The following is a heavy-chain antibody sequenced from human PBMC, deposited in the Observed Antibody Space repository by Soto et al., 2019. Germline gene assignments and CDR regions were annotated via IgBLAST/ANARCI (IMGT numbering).Heavy chain of an antibody. J-gene: IGHJ4*02. D-gene: IGHD3-22*01. Sequence: PGGSLRLSCAASGFTVSSNYMSWVRQAPGKGLEWVSVIYSGGSTYYADSVKGRFTISRDNSKNTLYLQMNSLRAEDTAVYYCARAPYYYDSSGYFDYWGPGTLVTVSS. V-gene: IGHV3-53*01. CDR1: GFTVSSNY. CDR3: ARAPYYYDSSGYFDY. CDR2: IYSGGST.